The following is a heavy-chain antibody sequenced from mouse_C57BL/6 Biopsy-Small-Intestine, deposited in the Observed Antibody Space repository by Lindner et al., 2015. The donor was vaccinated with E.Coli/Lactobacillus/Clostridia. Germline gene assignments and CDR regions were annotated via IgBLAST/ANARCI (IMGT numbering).Heavy chain of an antibody. CDR3: ARSPSPYFDY. Sequence: VQLQESGPELVKPGASVKISCKASGYAFSSYWMNWVKQRPGKGLEWIGQIYPGDGDTNYNGEFKGKATLTADKSSSTAYMQLSSLTSEDSAVYFCARSPSPYFDYWGQGTTLTVSS. D-gene: IGHD6-1*01. V-gene: IGHV1-80*01. J-gene: IGHJ2*01. CDR2: IYPGDGDT. CDR1: GYAFSSYW.